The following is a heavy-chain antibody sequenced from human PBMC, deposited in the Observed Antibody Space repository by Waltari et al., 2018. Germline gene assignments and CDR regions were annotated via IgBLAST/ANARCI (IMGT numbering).Heavy chain of an antibody. CDR2: IWYDGSNK. CDR3: ATSSDNYYYYMDV. V-gene: IGHV3-33*08. CDR1: GFTFSSYG. D-gene: IGHD6-13*01. Sequence: QVQLVESGGGVVQPGRSLRLSCAASGFTFSSYGMHWVRQAPGKGLEGVAVIWYDGSNKYYADSVKGRFTISRDNSKNTLYLQMNSLRAEDTAMYYCATSSDNYYYYMDVWGKGTTVTVSS. J-gene: IGHJ6*03.